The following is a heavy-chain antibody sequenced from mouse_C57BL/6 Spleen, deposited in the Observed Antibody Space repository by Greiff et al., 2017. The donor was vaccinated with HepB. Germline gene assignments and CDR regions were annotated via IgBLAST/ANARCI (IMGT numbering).Heavy chain of an antibody. V-gene: IGHV1-52*01. CDR3: ARWGPSWVFDY. CDR2: IDPSDSET. D-gene: IGHD6-1*01. J-gene: IGHJ2*01. Sequence: VQLQQPGAELVRPGSSVKLSCKASGYTFTSYWMHWVKQRPIQGLEWIGNIDPSDSETHYNQKFKDKATLTVDKSSSTAYMQLSSLTSEDSAVYYCARWGPSWVFDYWGQGTTLTVSS. CDR1: GYTFTSYW.